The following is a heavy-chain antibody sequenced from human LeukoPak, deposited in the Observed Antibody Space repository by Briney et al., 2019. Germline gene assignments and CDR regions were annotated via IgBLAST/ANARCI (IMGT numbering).Heavy chain of an antibody. J-gene: IGHJ4*02. CDR1: GFTFSSYG. CDR2: IWYGGSNK. CDR3: AKSRGAAADPISH. D-gene: IGHD6-13*01. Sequence: GRSLRLSCAASGFTFSSYGMHWVRQAPGKGLEWVAVIWYGGSNKYYADSVKGRFTISRDNSKNTLYLQMNSLRAEDTALYYCAKSRGAAADPISHWGQGTLVTVSS. V-gene: IGHV3-33*08.